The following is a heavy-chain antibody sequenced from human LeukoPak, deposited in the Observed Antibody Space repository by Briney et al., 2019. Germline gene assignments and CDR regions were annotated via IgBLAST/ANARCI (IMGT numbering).Heavy chain of an antibody. V-gene: IGHV4-34*01. CDR3: ARQCGEIVVVPAATYYYYYMDV. J-gene: IGHJ6*03. D-gene: IGHD2-2*01. CDR1: GGSFSGYY. Sequence: PSETLSLTCAVYGGSFSGYYWSWIRQPPGKGLEWIGEINHSGSTNYNPSLKSRVTISVDTSKNQFSLKLSSVTAADTAVYYCARQCGEIVVVPAATYYYYYMDVWGKGTTVTISS. CDR2: INHSGST.